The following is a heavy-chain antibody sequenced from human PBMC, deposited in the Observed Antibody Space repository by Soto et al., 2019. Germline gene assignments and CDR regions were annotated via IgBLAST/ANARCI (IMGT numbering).Heavy chain of an antibody. CDR3: ARHGEGDGYNDYYYYYGMDV. CDR1: GYSFSSYW. Sequence: GESLKISCKGSGYSFSSYWIGWVRQMPGKGLEWMGIIYPGDSDTRYSPSFQGQVTISADKSISTAYLQWSSLKASDTAMYYCARHGEGDGYNDYYYYYGMDVWGQGTTVTASS. V-gene: IGHV5-51*01. J-gene: IGHJ6*02. D-gene: IGHD5-12*01. CDR2: IYPGDSDT.